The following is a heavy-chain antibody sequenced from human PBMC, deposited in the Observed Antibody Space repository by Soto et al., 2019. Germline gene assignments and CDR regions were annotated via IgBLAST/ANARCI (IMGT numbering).Heavy chain of an antibody. CDR1: GYTFNSYA. J-gene: IGHJ4*02. Sequence: ASVKVSCKASGYTFNSYAMNWVRQAPGQRLEWMGWINAGNGNTKYSQKFQERVTITRDMSTSTAYMELSSLRSEDTAVYYCAEVVGATQGPFDYWGQGTLVTVSS. D-gene: IGHD1-26*01. CDR2: INAGNGNT. V-gene: IGHV1-3*01. CDR3: AEVVGATQGPFDY.